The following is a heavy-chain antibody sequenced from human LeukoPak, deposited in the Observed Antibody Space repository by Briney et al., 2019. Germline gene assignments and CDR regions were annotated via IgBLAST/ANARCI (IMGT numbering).Heavy chain of an antibody. J-gene: IGHJ4*02. V-gene: IGHV1-2*02. D-gene: IGHD3-22*01. CDR1: GYTFTGYY. CDR3: ARDRDYYDRSGFDY. Sequence: ASVKVSCKASGYTFTGYYMHWVRQAPGQGLEWMGWINPNSGGTNYAQKFQGRVTMTRDTSISTACMELSRLRSDDTAVYYCARDRDYYDRSGFDYWGQGTLVTVSS. CDR2: INPNSGGT.